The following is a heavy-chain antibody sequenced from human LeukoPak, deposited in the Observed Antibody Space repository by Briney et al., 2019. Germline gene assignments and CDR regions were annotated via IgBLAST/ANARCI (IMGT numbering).Heavy chain of an antibody. CDR3: AKPYYDFWSGYS. CDR2: IRYDGSNK. D-gene: IGHD3-3*01. V-gene: IGHV3-30*02. Sequence: GGSLRLSCAASGFTFSSYGMHWVRQAPGKGLGWVAFIRYDGSNKYYADSVKGRFTISRDNSKNTLYLQMNSLRAEDTAVYYCAKPYYDFWSGYSWGQGTLVTVSS. CDR1: GFTFSSYG. J-gene: IGHJ5*02.